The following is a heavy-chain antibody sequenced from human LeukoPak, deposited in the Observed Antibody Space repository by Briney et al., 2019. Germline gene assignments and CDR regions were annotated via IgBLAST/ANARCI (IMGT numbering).Heavy chain of an antibody. CDR3: TSQLPELGGPDVY. D-gene: IGHD1-26*01. V-gene: IGHV3-73*01. J-gene: IGHJ4*02. CDR2: IRCKVSSYAT. CDR1: GLTFTGSA. Sequence: GRHLRLSCASSGLTFTGSAMDWFPQASGKALEWVGHIRCKVSSYATAYAASLKGRFSISGDDSHNTAYLQMNSLKNEDTAVYYCTSQLPELGGPDVYWGQGTLVTVSS.